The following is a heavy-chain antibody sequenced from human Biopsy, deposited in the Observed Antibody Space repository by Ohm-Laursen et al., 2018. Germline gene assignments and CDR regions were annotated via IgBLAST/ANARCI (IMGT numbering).Heavy chain of an antibody. V-gene: IGHV3-33*01. J-gene: IGHJ3*02. D-gene: IGHD1-1*01. Sequence: LSLTCAASGFSFSSYGMHWIRQAPGKGLEWVAVLWYDGTNKYYADSVKGRFTISRDNSKNTLYLQMNSLRAEDTATYYCARPTNARAGGAPFDIWGQGTMVTVSS. CDR1: GFSFSSYG. CDR2: LWYDGTNK. CDR3: ARPTNARAGGAPFDI.